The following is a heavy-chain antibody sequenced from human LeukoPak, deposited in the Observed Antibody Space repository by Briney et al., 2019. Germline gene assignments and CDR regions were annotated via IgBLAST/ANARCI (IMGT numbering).Heavy chain of an antibody. J-gene: IGHJ4*02. CDR3: ARDGRYCSGGNCYNDY. V-gene: IGHV1-2*02. CDR1: GYTFTGYY. Sequence: ASVKVSFKASGYTFTGYYMHWVRQAPGQGLEWMGWINPNSGGTNYAQKFQGRVTMTRDTSISTAYMELSRLRSDDTAVYYCARDGRYCSGGNCYNDYWGQGTLVTVSS. CDR2: INPNSGGT. D-gene: IGHD2-15*01.